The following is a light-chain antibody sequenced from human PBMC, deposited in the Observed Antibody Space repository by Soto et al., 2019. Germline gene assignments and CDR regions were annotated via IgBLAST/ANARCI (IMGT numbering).Light chain of an antibody. CDR3: SSYAGRSTYV. Sequence: QSALTQPASVSGSPGQSITISCTGTSSDVGAYNFVSWYQQHPGKLPKLMIFDVSRRPSGVSDRFSGSKSGNTASLTISGLQAEDEGDYYCSSYAGRSTYVFGTGTKLTVL. CDR1: SSDVGAYNF. V-gene: IGLV2-14*03. J-gene: IGLJ1*01. CDR2: DVS.